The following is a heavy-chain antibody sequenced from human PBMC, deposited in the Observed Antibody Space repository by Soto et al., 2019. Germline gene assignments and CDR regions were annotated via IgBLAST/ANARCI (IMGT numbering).Heavy chain of an antibody. V-gene: IGHV1-69*12. J-gene: IGHJ5*02. CDR2: IIPIFGTA. D-gene: IGHD1-1*01. Sequence: QVQLVQSGAEVKKPGSSVKVSCKASGGTFSSYAISWVRQAPGQGLEWMGGIIPIFGTANYAQKFQGRVTIAADEFTSTAYMELSSLRSEGTAVYYCARVLEPHDNWFDPWGQGTLVTVSS. CDR3: ARVLEPHDNWFDP. CDR1: GGTFSSYA.